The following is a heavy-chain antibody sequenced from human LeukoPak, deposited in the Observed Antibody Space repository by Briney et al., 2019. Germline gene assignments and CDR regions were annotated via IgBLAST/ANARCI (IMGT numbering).Heavy chain of an antibody. Sequence: SGTLSLACNVSGASISSYYWSWIRQPPGEGLEWIGYFYHSGGTNYNPSLKSRATISIDTSKNEVSLKLRSVTAADRAVYYCARGASSSWYSLWKFWGQGTLVTVSS. J-gene: IGHJ4*02. CDR3: ARGASSSWYSLWKF. CDR2: FYHSGGT. CDR1: GASISSYY. D-gene: IGHD6-13*01. V-gene: IGHV4-59*01.